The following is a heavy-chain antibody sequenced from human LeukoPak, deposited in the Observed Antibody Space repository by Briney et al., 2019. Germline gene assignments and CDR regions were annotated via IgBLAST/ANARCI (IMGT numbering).Heavy chain of an antibody. V-gene: IGHV3-30*18. Sequence: PGRSLRLSCAASGFTFSTFGMHWVRQAPGKGLDWVALISYDGSIKYYADSVKGRFTISSDNSKNTLYLQMNSLREEDTAVYYCAKVSAVGGFYYYGMDVWGQGTTVTVSS. CDR3: AKVSAVGGFYYYGMDV. CDR2: ISYDGSIK. CDR1: GFTFSTFG. J-gene: IGHJ6*02. D-gene: IGHD6-19*01.